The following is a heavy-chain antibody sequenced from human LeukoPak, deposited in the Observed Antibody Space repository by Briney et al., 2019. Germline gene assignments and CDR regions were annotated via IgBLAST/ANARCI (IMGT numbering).Heavy chain of an antibody. CDR3: ARSALLWFGGQYYYYYMDV. Sequence: GGSLRLSCAASGFTFSSYSMNWVRQARGKGLEGVAYISSCSRYIYYADSVKGGFTIYRDNAKNSLYVEMKRLRAEDTAVYYCARSALLWFGGQYYYYYMDVWGKGTTVTVSS. CDR2: ISSCSRYI. V-gene: IGHV3-21*05. J-gene: IGHJ6*03. CDR1: GFTFSSYS. D-gene: IGHD3-10*01.